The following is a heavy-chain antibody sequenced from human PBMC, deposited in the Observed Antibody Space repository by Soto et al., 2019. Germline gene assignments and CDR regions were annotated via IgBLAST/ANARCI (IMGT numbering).Heavy chain of an antibody. J-gene: IGHJ4*02. V-gene: IGHV1-2*04. CDR2: INPNSGGT. CDR3: AGEAGDCSGGSCYSDY. CDR1: GYTFTGYY. D-gene: IGHD2-15*01. Sequence: GASVKVSCKASGYTFTGYYMHWVRQAPGQGLEWMGWINPNSGGTNYAQKFQGWVTMTRDTSISTAYMELSRLRSDDTAVYYCAGEAGDCSGGSCYSDYWGQGTLVTVSS.